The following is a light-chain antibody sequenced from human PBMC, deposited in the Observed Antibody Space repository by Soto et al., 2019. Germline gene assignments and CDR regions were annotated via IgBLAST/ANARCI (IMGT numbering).Light chain of an antibody. J-gene: IGKJ3*01. CDR1: QSVSSSY. Sequence: EIVLTQSPGSLSLSPGERATLSCRASQSVSSSYLAWYQQKPGQAPRVLIYGISSRATGTPDRFSGSGSGTDFTLTISRLEPEDFAVYYCQQYDISPFTFGPGTKVPI. CDR2: GIS. V-gene: IGKV3-20*01. CDR3: QQYDISPFT.